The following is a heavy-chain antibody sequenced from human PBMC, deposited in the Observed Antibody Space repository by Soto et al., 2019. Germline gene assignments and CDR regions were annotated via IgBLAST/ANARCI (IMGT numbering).Heavy chain of an antibody. D-gene: IGHD4-4*01. CDR2: IIPILGIA. CDR1: GGTFSSYT. CDR3: ARDRGTADYRYNWFDP. J-gene: IGHJ5*02. Sequence: GASVKVSCKASGGTFSSYTISWVRQAPGQGLEWMGRIIPILGIANYAQKFQGRVTITADKSTSTAYMELSSLRSEDTAVYYCARDRGTADYRYNWFDPWGQGTLVTVSS. V-gene: IGHV1-69*04.